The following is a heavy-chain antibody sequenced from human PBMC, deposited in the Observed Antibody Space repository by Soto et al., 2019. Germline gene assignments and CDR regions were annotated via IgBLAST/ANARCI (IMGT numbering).Heavy chain of an antibody. CDR1: GFIFRDYA. V-gene: IGHV3-23*01. D-gene: IGHD6-19*01. Sequence: VQLLESGGGLVQPGGSLRLSCAASGFIFRDYAMNWVRQAPGKGLEWVSDISGSGDSARYADSVKDRFTISRDNSRDTLYLHMNSLRVDDTAVYYCGKERRGSGWSVCDFWGQGDLVTVSS. CDR3: GKERRGSGWSVCDF. CDR2: ISGSGDSA. J-gene: IGHJ4*02.